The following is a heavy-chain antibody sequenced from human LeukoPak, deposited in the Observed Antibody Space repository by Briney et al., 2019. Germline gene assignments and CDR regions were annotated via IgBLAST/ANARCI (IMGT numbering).Heavy chain of an antibody. CDR1: GFTFSSYW. D-gene: IGHD2-2*02. CDR2: IKQDGSDK. Sequence: GGSLRLSCAASGFTFSSYWMAWVRRAPGKGLEWVANIKQDGSDKHYVDSVKGRFTISRDNAKNSLSLQMDSLRDEDTAVYYCARERVCRSNSCYSTFDSWGQGTLVTVSS. CDR3: ARERVCRSNSCYSTFDS. J-gene: IGHJ4*02. V-gene: IGHV3-7*04.